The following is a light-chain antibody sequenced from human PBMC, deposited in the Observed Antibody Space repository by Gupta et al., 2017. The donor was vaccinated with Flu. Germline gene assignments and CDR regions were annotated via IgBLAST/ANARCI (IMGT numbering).Light chain of an antibody. CDR1: QSIVY. J-gene: IGKJ4*01. CDR2: TTS. CDR3: QQSYSAPPVT. Sequence: DIQMTQSPSSLSASVGDRVTITCRASQSIVYLNCYQQQPGKAPRLLIYTTSTLQVGVPSRLSGSGSGTDFTLTISSLQPEDFATYYCQQSYSAPPVTFGGGTKVEIK. V-gene: IGKV1-39*01.